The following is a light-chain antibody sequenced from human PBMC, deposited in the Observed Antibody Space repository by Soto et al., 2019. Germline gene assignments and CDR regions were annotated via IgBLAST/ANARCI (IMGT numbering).Light chain of an antibody. J-gene: IGLJ2*01. Sequence: SYELTQPPSVSVSPGQTASITCSGDKLGDKYACWYQQKPGQSPVLVIYQDSKRPSGIPERLSGSNSGNTATLTISGTQAMDEADYYCQAWDSSRKVFGGGTKVTVL. CDR1: KLGDKY. CDR2: QDS. CDR3: QAWDSSRKV. V-gene: IGLV3-1*01.